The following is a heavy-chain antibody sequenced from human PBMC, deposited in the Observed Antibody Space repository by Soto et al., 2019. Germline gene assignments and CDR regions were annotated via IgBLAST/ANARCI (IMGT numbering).Heavy chain of an antibody. CDR1: GFTFSSYW. V-gene: IGHV3-7*01. CDR3: ARDQVTIFGVVPEDAFDI. CDR2: IKQDGSEK. Sequence: PGGSLRLSCAASGFTFSSYWMSWVRQAPGKGLEWVANIKQDGSEKYYVDSVKGRFTISRDNAKNSLYLQMNSLRAEDTAVYYCARDQVTIFGVVPEDAFDIWGQGTMVTVSS. J-gene: IGHJ3*02. D-gene: IGHD3-3*01.